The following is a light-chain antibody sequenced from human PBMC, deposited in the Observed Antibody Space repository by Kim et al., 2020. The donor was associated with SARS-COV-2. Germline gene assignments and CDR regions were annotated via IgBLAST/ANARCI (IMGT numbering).Light chain of an antibody. CDR1: SIGSKS. CDR2: YDS. Sequence: SYELTQPPSVSVAPGKTARIPCGGSSIGSKSVHWYQQRPGQAPLLVIYYDSDRPSGIPERLSGSNSGNTATLTISRVEAGDEADYYCQVWDSSSDHWVFGGGTKLTVL. CDR3: QVWDSSSDHWV. J-gene: IGLJ3*02. V-gene: IGLV3-21*04.